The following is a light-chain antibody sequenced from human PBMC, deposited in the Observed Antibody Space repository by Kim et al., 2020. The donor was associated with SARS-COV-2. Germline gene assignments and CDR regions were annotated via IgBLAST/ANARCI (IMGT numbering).Light chain of an antibody. V-gene: IGLV4-69*01. J-gene: IGLJ3*02. CDR1: SGHSNYA. CDR2: INNDGSH. CDR3: QTWGTGLV. Sequence: QPVLTQSPSASASLGASVKLTCTLSSGHSNYAIAWHQQQPEKGPRYLMKINNDGSHTKGDGIPDRFSGSSSRAERYLTISSLQSEDEADYYCQTWGTGLVFGGGTKLTVL.